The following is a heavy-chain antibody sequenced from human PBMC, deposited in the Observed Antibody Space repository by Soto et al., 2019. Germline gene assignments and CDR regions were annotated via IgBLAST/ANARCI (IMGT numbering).Heavy chain of an antibody. CDR3: ARSSPRYCHSGSCYSHYYYGMDV. J-gene: IGHJ6*02. D-gene: IGHD2-15*01. V-gene: IGHV4-34*01. Sequence: SETLSLTCAVYGGSFSNYYWSWIRQSPGKGLEWIGEINHSGTTNYNPSLKSRVTISIDTSKNQFSLKVSSVTAADTAVFYCARSSPRYCHSGSCYSHYYYGMDVWGQGTTVTVS. CDR2: INHSGTT. CDR1: GGSFSNYY.